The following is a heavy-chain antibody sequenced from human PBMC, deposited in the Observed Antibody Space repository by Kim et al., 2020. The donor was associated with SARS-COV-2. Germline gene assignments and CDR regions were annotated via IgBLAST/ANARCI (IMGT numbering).Heavy chain of an antibody. V-gene: IGHV6-1*01. CDR1: GDSVSSDSAA. D-gene: IGHD5-12*01. Sequence: SQTLSLTCVISGDSVSSDSAAWNWIRQSPSRGLEWLGRHTNGSRGIFDNADPVKSRITINPDKSKNQFSLQLKSVTPEDTALYYCARDHQYSIDYWGQGTLVTVSS. J-gene: IGHJ4*02. CDR3: ARDHQYSIDY. CDR2: HTNGSRGIF.